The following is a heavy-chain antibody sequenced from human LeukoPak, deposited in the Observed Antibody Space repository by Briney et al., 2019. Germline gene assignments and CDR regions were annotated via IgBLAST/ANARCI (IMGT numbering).Heavy chain of an antibody. CDR3: ARMIRILDY. Sequence: SETLSLTCAVYGGSFSGYYWSWIRQPPGKGLVWIGEINHSGSTNYNPSLKSRVTISVDTSKNQFSLKLSSVTAADTAVYYCARMIRILDYWGQGTLVTVSS. CDR2: INHSGST. CDR1: GGSFSGYY. D-gene: IGHD3-22*01. V-gene: IGHV4-34*01. J-gene: IGHJ4*02.